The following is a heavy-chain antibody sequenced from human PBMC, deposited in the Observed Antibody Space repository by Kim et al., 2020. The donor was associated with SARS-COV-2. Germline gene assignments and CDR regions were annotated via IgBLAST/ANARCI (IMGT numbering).Heavy chain of an antibody. V-gene: IGHV3-30*18. Sequence: GGSLRLSCAASGFTFSSYGMHWVRQAPGKGLEWVAVISYDGSNKYYADSVKGRFTISRDNSKNTLYLQMNSLRAEDTAVYYCAKDTGWWGLPLYYYGMDVWGQGTTVTVSS. CDR3: AKDTGWWGLPLYYYGMDV. D-gene: IGHD1-26*01. CDR1: GFTFSSYG. J-gene: IGHJ6*02. CDR2: ISYDGSNK.